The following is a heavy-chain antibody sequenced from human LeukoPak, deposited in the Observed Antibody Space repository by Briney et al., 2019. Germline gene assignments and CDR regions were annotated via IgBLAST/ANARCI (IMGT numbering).Heavy chain of an antibody. Sequence: SETLSLTCSVSGGSISSGSYYWGWIRQPPGKGLEWIGEINHSGSTNYNPSLKSRVTISVDTSKNQFSLKLSSVTAADTAVYYCARPPGRGSSSWSYRYYYMDVWGKGTTVTVSS. CDR2: INHSGST. CDR1: GGSISSGSYY. J-gene: IGHJ6*03. CDR3: ARPPGRGSSSWSYRYYYMDV. V-gene: IGHV4-39*07. D-gene: IGHD6-13*01.